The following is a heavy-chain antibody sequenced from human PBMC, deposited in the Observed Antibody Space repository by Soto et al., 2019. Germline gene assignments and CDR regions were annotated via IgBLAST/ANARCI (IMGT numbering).Heavy chain of an antibody. CDR2: INHSGST. Sequence: SETLSLTCAVYGGSFSGYYWSWIRQPPGKGLEWIGEINHSGSTNYNPSLKSRVTISVDTSKNQFSLKLSSVTAADTAVYYCARGASYGDNNWFDPWGQGTLVTVSS. D-gene: IGHD4-17*01. V-gene: IGHV4-34*01. CDR1: GGSFSGYY. CDR3: ARGASYGDNNWFDP. J-gene: IGHJ5*02.